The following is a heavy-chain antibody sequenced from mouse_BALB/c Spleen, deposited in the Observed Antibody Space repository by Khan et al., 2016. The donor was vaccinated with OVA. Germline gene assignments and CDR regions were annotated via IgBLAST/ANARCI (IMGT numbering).Heavy chain of an antibody. CDR1: GYSITSEYT. D-gene: IGHD2-4*01. CDR3: ARKDYYDYDPFPY. CDR2: ISYSGNT. Sequence: EVKLLESGPGLVKPSQSLSLTCTFTGYSITSEYTWNWIRQFPGNKLEWMGFISYSGNTRSNPSLKSRISITRDTSKNQFFLQLNSVTSEDTATYYCARKDYYDYDPFPYWGQGTLVTVSA. V-gene: IGHV3-2*02. J-gene: IGHJ3*01.